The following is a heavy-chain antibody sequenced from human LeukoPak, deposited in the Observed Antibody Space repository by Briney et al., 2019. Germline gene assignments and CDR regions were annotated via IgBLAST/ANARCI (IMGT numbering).Heavy chain of an antibody. V-gene: IGHV3-30-3*01. Sequence: GGSLRLSCAASGFTFSSYAMHWVRQAPGKGLEWVAVISYDGSNKYYADSVKGRFTISRDNSKNTLYLQMNSLRAEDTAVYYCARGGSRQWLVRGWFDPWGQGTLVTVSS. CDR3: ARGGSRQWLVRGWFDP. J-gene: IGHJ5*02. CDR1: GFTFSSYA. CDR2: ISYDGSNK. D-gene: IGHD6-19*01.